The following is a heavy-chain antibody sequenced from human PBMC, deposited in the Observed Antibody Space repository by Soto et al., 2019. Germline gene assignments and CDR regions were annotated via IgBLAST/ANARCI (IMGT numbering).Heavy chain of an antibody. CDR3: ASCPILRLCNISFFAFDI. Sequence: GGSLRLSCAASGFTFSSYSMNWGRQAPGKGLEGVSSSSSSSSYIYYADSVKGRFTISRDNAKNSLYLKMYSLRAEDSAVSSCASCPILRLCNISFFAFDIWGQGTMVTVSS. CDR1: GFTFSSYS. V-gene: IGHV3-21*01. J-gene: IGHJ3*02. CDR2: SSSSSSYI. D-gene: IGHD3-16*01.